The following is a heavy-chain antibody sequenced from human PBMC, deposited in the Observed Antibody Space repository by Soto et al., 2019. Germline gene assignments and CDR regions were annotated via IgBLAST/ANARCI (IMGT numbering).Heavy chain of an antibody. Sequence: QVQLVQCGAEVKKPGASVKVSCKASGYTYTSYGISWVRLAPGQGLESMAWISAYNGNTNYAQKLQGRVTMTTDTSTSTAYMELRSLRSDDTAVYYCTRSDLITIFGVVTNCFDPWGQGTLVTVSS. CDR3: TRSDLITIFGVVTNCFDP. J-gene: IGHJ5*02. V-gene: IGHV1-18*01. CDR1: GYTYTSYG. CDR2: ISAYNGNT. D-gene: IGHD3-3*01.